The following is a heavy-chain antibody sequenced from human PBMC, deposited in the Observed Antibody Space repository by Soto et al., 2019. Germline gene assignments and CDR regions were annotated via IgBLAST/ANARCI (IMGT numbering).Heavy chain of an antibody. D-gene: IGHD4-17*01. Sequence: QLQLQESGSGLVKPSQTLSLTCAVSGGSISSGGYSWSWIRQPPGKGLEWIGYIYHSGSTYYNPSLKSRVTISVDRSKNQFSLKLSSVTAADTAVYYCARGPTTVTLLNWGQGTLVTVSS. V-gene: IGHV4-30-2*01. CDR3: ARGPTTVTLLN. J-gene: IGHJ4*02. CDR1: GGSISSGGYS. CDR2: IYHSGST.